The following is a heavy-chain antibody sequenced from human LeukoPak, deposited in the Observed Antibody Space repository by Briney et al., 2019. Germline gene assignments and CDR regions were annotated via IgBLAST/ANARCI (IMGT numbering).Heavy chain of an antibody. CDR3: AKRSRRLILVRGVPREDV. V-gene: IGHV3-23*01. D-gene: IGHD3-10*01. Sequence: GGSLRLSCAASGFTFSNYAINWVRQAPGKGLEWVSGISANGGGTYYADPVKGRLTISRDNSKNTLYLQMNSLRAEDTAVYYCAKRSRRLILVRGVPREDVWGQGTTVTVSS. J-gene: IGHJ6*02. CDR2: ISANGGGT. CDR1: GFTFSNYA.